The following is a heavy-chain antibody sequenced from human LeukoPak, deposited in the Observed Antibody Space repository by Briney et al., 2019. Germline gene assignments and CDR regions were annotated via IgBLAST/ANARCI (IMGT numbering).Heavy chain of an antibody. CDR1: GFAFSSYA. CDR2: IRGSGGST. Sequence: GGSLRLSCAASGFAFSSYAMTWVRQAPGKGLEWVSSIRGSGGSTYYADSVKGRLTVSRDNSKSMVYLQMSSLRAEATAVYYCARLGVTYSFDYWGQGALVTVSS. V-gene: IGHV3-23*01. D-gene: IGHD2-21*02. CDR3: ARLGVTYSFDY. J-gene: IGHJ4*02.